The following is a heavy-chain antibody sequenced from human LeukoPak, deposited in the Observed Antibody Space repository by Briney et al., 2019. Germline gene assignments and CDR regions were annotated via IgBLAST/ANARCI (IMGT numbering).Heavy chain of an antibody. CDR3: YGSGGSCYPCSADPYYMDV. V-gene: IGHV3-23*01. J-gene: IGHJ6*03. D-gene: IGHD2-15*01. CDR2: ISGSGGST. Sequence: PGGSLRLSCAASGFTFSSYAMSWVRQAPGKGLEWVSAISGSGGSTYYADSVEGRFTISRDNSKNTLYLQMNSLRAEDTAVYYCYGSGGSCYPCSADPYYMDVWGKGTTVTISS. CDR1: GFTFSSYA.